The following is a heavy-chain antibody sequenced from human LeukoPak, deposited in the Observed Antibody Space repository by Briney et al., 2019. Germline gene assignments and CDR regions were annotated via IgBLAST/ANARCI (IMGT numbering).Heavy chain of an antibody. CDR3: ATPYDGYLLNAFDI. D-gene: IGHD5-24*01. V-gene: IGHV3-23*01. CDR1: GFTFISYE. CDR2: ISGSGGST. Sequence: PGGSLRLSCAASGFTFISYEMKWVRQAPGKGLEWVSAISGSGGSTYYADSVKGRFTISRDNSKNTLYLQMNSLRAEDTAVYYCATPYDGYLLNAFDIWGQGTMVTVSS. J-gene: IGHJ3*02.